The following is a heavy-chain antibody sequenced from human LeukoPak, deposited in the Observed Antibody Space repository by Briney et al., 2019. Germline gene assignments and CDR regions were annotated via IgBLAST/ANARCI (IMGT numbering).Heavy chain of an antibody. J-gene: IGHJ4*02. CDR2: IYYSGST. CDR3: ARHFFGRLAI. V-gene: IGHV4-39*01. Sequence: PSETLSLTCTVSGGSISSSSYYWGWIRQPPGKGLEWIGSIYYSGSTYYNPSLKSRVTISVDTSKNQFSLKLSSVTAADTAVYYCARHFFGRLAIWGQGTLVTVSS. CDR1: GGSISSSSYY. D-gene: IGHD2-21*01.